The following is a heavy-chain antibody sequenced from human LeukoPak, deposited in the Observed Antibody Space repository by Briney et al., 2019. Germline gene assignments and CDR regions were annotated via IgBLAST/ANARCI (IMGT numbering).Heavy chain of an antibody. CDR1: GFTFSSYA. D-gene: IGHD5-24*01. J-gene: IGHJ6*03. V-gene: IGHV3-7*01. Sequence: GGSLRLSCAASGFTFSSYAMSWVRQAPGKGLEWVANIKQDGSEKYYVDSVKGRFTISRDNAKNSLYLQMNSLRAEDTAVYYCARDGMATITPNDYYYYMDVWGKGTTVTVSS. CDR2: IKQDGSEK. CDR3: ARDGMATITPNDYYYYMDV.